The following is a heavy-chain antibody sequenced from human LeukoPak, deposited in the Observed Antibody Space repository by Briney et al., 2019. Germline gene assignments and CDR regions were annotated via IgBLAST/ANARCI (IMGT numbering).Heavy chain of an antibody. CDR1: GGSISSRRYY. CDR2: IYTSGST. J-gene: IGHJ4*02. CDR3: AKNSLYGDHFDS. D-gene: IGHD4-17*01. V-gene: IGHV4-61*02. Sequence: PPETLSLTCTVSGGSISSRRYYWSWIRQPAGKGLEWIGRIYTSGSTNYNPSLKSRVTMSVDTSKNQFSLKLSSVTAADTAIYYCAKNSLYGDHFDSWGQGALVTVSS.